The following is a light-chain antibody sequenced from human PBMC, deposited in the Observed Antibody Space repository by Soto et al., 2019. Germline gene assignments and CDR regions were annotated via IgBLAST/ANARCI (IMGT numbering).Light chain of an antibody. J-gene: IGKJ3*01. CDR3: QQYYLAPLT. V-gene: IGKV4-1*01. Sequence: IVMTQSPDSLAVSLGERATINCKSSQSVLYRSDSKNYLAWYQLKPGQPPKLLIYWASAREFGVPDRFSGSGSGTDFTLTINNLQAEDVAVYFCQQYYLAPLTFGPGTKV. CDR1: QSVLYRSDSKNY. CDR2: WAS.